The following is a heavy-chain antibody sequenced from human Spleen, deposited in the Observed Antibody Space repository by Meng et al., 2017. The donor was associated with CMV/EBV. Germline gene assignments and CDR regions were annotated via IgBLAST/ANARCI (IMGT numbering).Heavy chain of an antibody. V-gene: IGHV1-18*01. CDR3: ARAGYYGSGSYFYYYYYYGMDV. Sequence: ASVKVSCKASGGTFNTYAINWVRQAPGQGLEWMGGISAYNGNTNYAQKLQGRVTMTTDTSTSTAYMELRSLRSDDTAVYYCARAGYYGSGSYFYYYYYYGMDVWGQGTTVTVSS. CDR2: ISAYNGNT. J-gene: IGHJ6*02. CDR1: GGTFNTYA. D-gene: IGHD3-10*01.